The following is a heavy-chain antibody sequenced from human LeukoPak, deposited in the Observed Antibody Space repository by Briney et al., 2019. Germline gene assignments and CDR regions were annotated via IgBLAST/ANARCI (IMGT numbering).Heavy chain of an antibody. CDR1: GFTFSSSG. Sequence: GGSLRLSCAASGFTFSSSGMHWVRQAPGKGLEWVAFIRYDGSNKYHADSVKGRFTISRDNSKNTLYLQMNSLRAGDTAVYYCARGLRRDGSINDAFDIWGQGTMVTVSS. J-gene: IGHJ3*02. CDR3: ARGLRRDGSINDAFDI. D-gene: IGHD5-24*01. CDR2: IRYDGSNK. V-gene: IGHV3-30*02.